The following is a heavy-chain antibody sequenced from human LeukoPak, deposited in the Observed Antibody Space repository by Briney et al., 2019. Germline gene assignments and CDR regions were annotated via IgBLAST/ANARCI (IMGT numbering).Heavy chain of an antibody. CDR1: GGTFSSYA. D-gene: IGHD6-19*01. V-gene: IGHV1-69*13. CDR3: ARVEAMAGFQYYFDY. J-gene: IGHJ4*02. Sequence: GASVKVSCKASGGTFSSYAISWVRQAPGQGLEWMGGIIPIFGTANYAQKFQGRVTITADESTSTAYMELSSLRSEDTAVYYCARVEAMAGFQYYFDYWGQGTLVTVSS. CDR2: IIPIFGTA.